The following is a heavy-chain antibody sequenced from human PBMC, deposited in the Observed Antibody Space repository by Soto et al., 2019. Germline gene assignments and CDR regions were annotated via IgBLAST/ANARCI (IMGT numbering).Heavy chain of an antibody. J-gene: IGHJ6*02. Sequence: PGGSLRLSCAASGFTFSSYGMHWVRQAPGKGLEWVAVIWYDGSNKYYADSVKGRFTISRDNSKNTLYLQMNSLRAEDTAVYYCARGGYCTNGVCISYYGMDVWGQGTTVTVSS. D-gene: IGHD2-8*01. V-gene: IGHV3-33*01. CDR2: IWYDGSNK. CDR3: ARGGYCTNGVCISYYGMDV. CDR1: GFTFSSYG.